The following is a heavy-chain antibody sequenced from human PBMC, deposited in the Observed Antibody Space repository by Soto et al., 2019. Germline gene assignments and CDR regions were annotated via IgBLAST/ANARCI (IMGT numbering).Heavy chain of an antibody. Sequence: GTSVKVSWKASGVSFNSYSISWVRQAPGQGLEWMGRINPNSGGTNYAQKFQGWVTMNRDKSTSTAYMELSRLRSDDTAVYYCARGLTDCSGGSCYSEVAYYYGMDVWGQGTTVTVSS. CDR2: INPNSGGT. D-gene: IGHD2-15*01. CDR3: ARGLTDCSGGSCYSEVAYYYGMDV. J-gene: IGHJ6*02. CDR1: GVSFNSYS. V-gene: IGHV1-2*04.